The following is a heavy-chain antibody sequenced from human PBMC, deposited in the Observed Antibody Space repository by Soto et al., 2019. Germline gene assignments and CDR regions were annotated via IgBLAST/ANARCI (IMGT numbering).Heavy chain of an antibody. CDR2: IYSGGST. Sequence: EVQLVETGGGLIQPGGSLRLSCAACGFSVSNNYMSWVRQAPGKGLEWVSLIYSGGSTFYADSVKGRFTISRDNSKNTLFLQMNSLRAEDTAVYFCATYTSLDYWGQGTLVTVSS. CDR3: ATYTSLDY. J-gene: IGHJ4*02. CDR1: GFSVSNNY. D-gene: IGHD2-2*02. V-gene: IGHV3-53*02.